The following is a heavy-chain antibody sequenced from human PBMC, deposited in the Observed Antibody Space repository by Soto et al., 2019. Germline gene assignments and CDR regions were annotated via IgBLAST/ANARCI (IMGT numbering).Heavy chain of an antibody. CDR1: GFSLTTRGMC. J-gene: IGHJ5*02. Sequence: SGPSQAHPPHPLTLSYTISGFSLTTRGMCVSWIRQPPGKAWVALALIDWDADTYYSTSLKTRLTISKDTSKNQVVLTMTNMDPVDTATYYCARTYYCSVSQGWFDPWGQGTLVTVSS. D-gene: IGHD3-10*01. CDR2: IDWDADT. CDR3: ARTYYCSVSQGWFDP. V-gene: IGHV2-70*01.